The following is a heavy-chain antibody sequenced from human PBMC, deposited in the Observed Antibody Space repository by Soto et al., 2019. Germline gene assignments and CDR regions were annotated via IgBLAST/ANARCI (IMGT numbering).Heavy chain of an antibody. CDR3: AKGRSYYSYYGVDV. CDR1: GFTFSSYS. Sequence: GGSLRLSCAASGFTFSSYSMNWVRQAPGKGLEWVSYISGSGSSTYYADSVKGRFTISRDNSKSSLYLQMNSMRAEDTALYYCAKGRSYYSYYGVDVGGQGPPVTVSS. V-gene: IGHV3-48*01. J-gene: IGHJ6*02. CDR2: ISGSGSST.